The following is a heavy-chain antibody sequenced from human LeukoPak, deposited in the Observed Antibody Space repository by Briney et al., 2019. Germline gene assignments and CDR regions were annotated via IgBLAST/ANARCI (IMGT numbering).Heavy chain of an antibody. V-gene: IGHV1-46*04. D-gene: IGHD3-16*01. CDR3: ASRARGGLGINGAFDA. Sequence: GAAVKVSCQACAYTFARYYIYWVRQAAGPGVEWMGLIKPGGGSTGYAQKLQGRVTMTRDTSTTTVYKELRSLRSDDTAVYCCASRARGGLGINGAFDAWGQGTMVTVSS. J-gene: IGHJ3*01. CDR1: AYTFARYY. CDR2: IKPGGGST.